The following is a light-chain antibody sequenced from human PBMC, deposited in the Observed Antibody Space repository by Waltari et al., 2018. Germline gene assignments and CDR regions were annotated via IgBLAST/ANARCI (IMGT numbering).Light chain of an antibody. V-gene: IGLV2-8*01. J-gene: IGLJ2*01. CDR2: VVS. Sequence: QSALTQPPSASGSPGQSATISCTGTRSAVGGYNCVAWHQQHTGKAPKLMIHVVSKRPSGVPGRLSGAKSGNTAVLTVAGLQAEDEADYYRNSYAGSNSGLFGAGTKLTVL. CDR1: RSAVGGYNC. CDR3: NSYAGSNSGL.